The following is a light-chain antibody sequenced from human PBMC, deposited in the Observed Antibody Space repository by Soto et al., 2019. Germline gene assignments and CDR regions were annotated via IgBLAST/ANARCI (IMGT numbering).Light chain of an antibody. CDR2: DVN. J-gene: IGLJ1*01. CDR3: CSYAGSPDV. Sequence: QSALTQPRSVSGSPGQSITISCTGTSSDVGDYNYVSWYQQHPGKAPKLIIYDVNKRPSGVPDRFSGSKSGNTASLTISGLQAEDEADYSCCSYAGSPDVFGTGTKVTVL. CDR1: SSDVGDYNY. V-gene: IGLV2-11*01.